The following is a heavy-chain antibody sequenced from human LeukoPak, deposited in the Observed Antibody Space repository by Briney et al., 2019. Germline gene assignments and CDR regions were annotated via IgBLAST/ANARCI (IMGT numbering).Heavy chain of an antibody. CDR1: GYTFTGYY. CDR3: ARSSPPTYYHFYYYMDV. V-gene: IGHV1-2*02. D-gene: IGHD6-13*01. CDR2: INPNSGGA. Sequence: ASVKVSCKASGYTFTGYYMHWVRQAPGQGLEWMGWINPNSGGAKYAQNFQGRVIMTTDTSISTAYMELSSLRSDDTAVYYCARSSPPTYYHFYYYMDVWGKGSTVTVSS. J-gene: IGHJ6*03.